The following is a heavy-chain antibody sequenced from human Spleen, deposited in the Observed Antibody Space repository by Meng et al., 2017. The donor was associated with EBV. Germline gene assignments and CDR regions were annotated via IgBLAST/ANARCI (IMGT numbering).Heavy chain of an antibody. CDR1: GYTFSIYA. J-gene: IGHJ4*02. Sequence: QVQVLRVGAEVKEPGASWKFSCRASGYTFSIYATHWGRQAHGQRLEWMGWVNGGNGDTKYSQKFQGRVTFTRDTSASTAYMELSSIRSEDTAVYFCVRLGGHSPSDYWGQGTLVTVSS. D-gene: IGHD2-21*01. CDR3: VRLGGHSPSDY. V-gene: IGHV1-3*01. CDR2: VNGGNGDT.